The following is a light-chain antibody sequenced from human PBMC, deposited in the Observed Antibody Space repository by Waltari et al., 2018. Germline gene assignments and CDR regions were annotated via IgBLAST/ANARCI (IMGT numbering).Light chain of an antibody. V-gene: IGLV5-37*01. J-gene: IGLJ3*02. Sequence: QPVLTQPPSSSASPGDSARLTCTLPSDINVGNFIIYWYQQKPGSPPRFLLYYKSDSDKAQGFGVPSRFSGSKDASANAGILLSSGLQSEDEADYYCMFWPNNVWVFGGGTKLTVL. CDR2: YKSDSDK. CDR3: MFWPNNVWV. CDR1: SDINVGNFI.